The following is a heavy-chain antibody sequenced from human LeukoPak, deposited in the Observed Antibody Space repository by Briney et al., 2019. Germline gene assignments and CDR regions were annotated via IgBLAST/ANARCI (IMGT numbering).Heavy chain of an antibody. CDR1: GFTFSSYS. J-gene: IGHJ5*02. CDR2: ISSSSSTI. Sequence: GGSLRLSCAASGFTFSSYSMNRVRQAPGKGLEWVSYISSSSSTIYYADSVKGRFTISRDNAKNSLYLQMNSLRAEDTAVYYCARGSTVSPNWFDPWGQGTLVTVSS. CDR3: ARGSTVSPNWFDP. V-gene: IGHV3-48*01. D-gene: IGHD4-11*01.